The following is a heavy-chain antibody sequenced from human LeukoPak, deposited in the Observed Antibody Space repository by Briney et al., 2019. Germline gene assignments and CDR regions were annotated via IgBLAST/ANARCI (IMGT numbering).Heavy chain of an antibody. CDR1: GYTFTGYY. J-gene: IGHJ3*02. V-gene: IGHV1-2*02. D-gene: IGHD2-2*01. CDR3: AGERDCTATTCYGGASDI. CDR2: INPNSGIS. Sequence: ASEKVSCKASGYTFTGYYIHWVRQAPGQGLEWMGWINPNSGISNNAQKFQGRVAMTRDTSISTAYMELSRLRSDDTAVCYCAGERDCTATTCYGGASDIWGQGTMVTVSS.